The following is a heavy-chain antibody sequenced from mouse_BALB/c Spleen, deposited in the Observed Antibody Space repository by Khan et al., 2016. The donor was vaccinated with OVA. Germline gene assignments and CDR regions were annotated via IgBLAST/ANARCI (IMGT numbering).Heavy chain of an antibody. V-gene: IGHV10-1*02. J-gene: IGHJ2*01. CDR3: VSNYFDY. CDR2: IRSKSNNYAT. Sequence: VQLKQSGGGLVQPKGSLKLSCAASGFTFNTYAMNWVRQAPGKGLEWVARIRSKSNNYATYYADSVKDRFTISRDDSQSMLYLQMNNLKTEDTAMYYCVSNYFDYWGQGTTLTVSS. CDR1: GFTFNTYA.